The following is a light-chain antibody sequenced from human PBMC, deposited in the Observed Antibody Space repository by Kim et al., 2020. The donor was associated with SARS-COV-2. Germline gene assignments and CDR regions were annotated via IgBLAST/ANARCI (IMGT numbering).Light chain of an antibody. Sequence: EIVMTQSPATLSVSPGERATLSCRASQTVSDNLAWYLQKPGQAPKLLIYGASTRATGISARFSGSGSGTEFTLTISSLQSEDFAVYYCQQYNNWPPYTFGQGTKLEI. V-gene: IGKV3-15*01. CDR2: GAS. CDR1: QTVSDN. CDR3: QQYNNWPPYT. J-gene: IGKJ2*01.